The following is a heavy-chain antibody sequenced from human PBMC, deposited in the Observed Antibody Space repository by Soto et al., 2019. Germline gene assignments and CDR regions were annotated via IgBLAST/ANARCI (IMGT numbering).Heavy chain of an antibody. CDR1: GFTFTSYA. CDR2: ISGSGDNT. Sequence: EVQLLESGGGLVQPGGSLRLSCAASGFTFTSYAMNWVRQAPGKGLEWVSAISGSGDNTYYADSVKGRFAISRDNSKSTRYLQRNSLRAEDTAVYYCAKVPVFGVVSRSYGMDVWGQGTTVTVSS. D-gene: IGHD3-3*01. V-gene: IGHV3-23*01. CDR3: AKVPVFGVVSRSYGMDV. J-gene: IGHJ6*02.